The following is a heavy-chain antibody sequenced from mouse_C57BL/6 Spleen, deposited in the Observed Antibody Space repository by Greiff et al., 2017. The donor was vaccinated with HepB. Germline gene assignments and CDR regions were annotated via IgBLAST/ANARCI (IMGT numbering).Heavy chain of an antibody. D-gene: IGHD1-1*01. CDR2: IYPRSGNT. CDR3: AREDFHYGSCHFDY. V-gene: IGHV1-81*01. J-gene: IGHJ2*01. Sequence: QVQLQQSGAELARPGASVKLSCKASGYTFTSYGISWVKQRTGQGLEWIGEIYPRSGNTYYNEKFKGKATLTADKSSSTAYMALRSLTSEDSAVYFCAREDFHYGSCHFDYWGQGTTLTVSS. CDR1: GYTFTSYG.